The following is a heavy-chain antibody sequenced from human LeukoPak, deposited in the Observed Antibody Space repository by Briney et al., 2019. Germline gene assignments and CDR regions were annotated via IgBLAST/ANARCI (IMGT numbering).Heavy chain of an antibody. V-gene: IGHV1-2*02. J-gene: IGHJ4*02. CDR1: GYTFTGYY. CDR3: ARGPYYYDSSGTVDY. CDR2: INPNSGGT. D-gene: IGHD3-22*01. Sequence: ASVKVSCKASGYTFTGYYMHWVRQAPGQGLEWMGWINPNSGGTYSAQKFQGRVTMTSDTSISTAYMELSSLRSEDTAVYYCARGPYYYDSSGTVDYWGQGTLVTVSS.